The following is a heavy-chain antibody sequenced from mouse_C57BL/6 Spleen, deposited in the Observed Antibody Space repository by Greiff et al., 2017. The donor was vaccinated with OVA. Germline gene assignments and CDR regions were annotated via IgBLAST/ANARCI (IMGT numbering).Heavy chain of an antibody. Sequence: VQLQQSGAELARPGASVKMSCKASGYTFTSYTMHWVKQRPGQGLEWIGYINPSSGYTKYNQKFKDKATLTADKSSSTAYMQLSSLTSEDSAVYYCARSGTEGYFDYWGQGTTLTVSS. D-gene: IGHD3-2*02. V-gene: IGHV1-4*01. CDR1: GYTFTSYT. CDR3: ARSGTEGYFDY. CDR2: INPSSGYT. J-gene: IGHJ2*01.